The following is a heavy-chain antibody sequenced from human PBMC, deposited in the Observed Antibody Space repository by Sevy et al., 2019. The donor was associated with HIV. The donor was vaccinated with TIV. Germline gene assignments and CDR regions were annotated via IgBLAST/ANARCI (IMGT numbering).Heavy chain of an antibody. D-gene: IGHD3-10*01. CDR1: GGTFSSYA. CDR3: ARGPPPAYYYGSGSYKHWYFDL. CDR2: IIPIFGTA. V-gene: IGHV1-69*13. Sequence: ASVKVSCKASGGTFSSYAISWVRQAPGQGLEWMGGIIPIFGTANYAQKFQGRVTITADESTRTAYMELSSLRSEDTAVYYCARGPPPAYYYGSGSYKHWYFDLWGRGTLVTVSS. J-gene: IGHJ2*01.